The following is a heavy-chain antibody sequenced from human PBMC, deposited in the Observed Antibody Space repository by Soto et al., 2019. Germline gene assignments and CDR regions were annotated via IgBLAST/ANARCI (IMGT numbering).Heavy chain of an antibody. CDR3: ARQAKHGYSPRNYYYYYYMDV. V-gene: IGHV5-51*01. CDR2: IYPGDSDT. J-gene: IGHJ6*03. CDR1: GYSFTSYW. Sequence: GESLKISCKGSGYSFTSYWIGWVRQMPGKGLEWMGIIYPGDSDTRYSPSFQGQVTISADKSISTAYLQWSSLKASDTAMYYCARQAKHGYSPRNYYYYYYMDVWGKGTTVTVSS. D-gene: IGHD5-18*01.